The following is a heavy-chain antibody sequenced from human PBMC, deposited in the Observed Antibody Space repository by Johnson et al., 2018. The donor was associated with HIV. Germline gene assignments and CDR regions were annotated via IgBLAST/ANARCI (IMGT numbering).Heavy chain of an antibody. Sequence: QMQLVESGGGVVQPGRSLRLSCAASGFTFSSYGMHWVRQAPGKGLEWVAVISYDGSNEYYADSVKGRFTISRDNSKNTLYLQMSSLRTEDTAVYYCARVLGARGPGAFDIWGQGTMVTVSS. D-gene: IGHD3-3*01. CDR3: ARVLGARGPGAFDI. CDR1: GFTFSSYG. V-gene: IGHV3-30*03. J-gene: IGHJ3*02. CDR2: ISYDGSNE.